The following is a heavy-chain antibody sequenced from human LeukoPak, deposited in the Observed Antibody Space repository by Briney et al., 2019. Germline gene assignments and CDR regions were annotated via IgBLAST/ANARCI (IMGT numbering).Heavy chain of an antibody. J-gene: IGHJ4*02. CDR1: GYTLTSYG. Sequence: GASVKVSCKASGYTLTSYGISWLRQAPGQGLEWMGWISAYNGNTNYAQKLQGRVTMTTDTSTSTAYMELRSLRSDDTAVYYCARTPRSGPFDYWGQGTLVTVSS. D-gene: IGHD2-15*01. V-gene: IGHV1-18*01. CDR2: ISAYNGNT. CDR3: ARTPRSGPFDY.